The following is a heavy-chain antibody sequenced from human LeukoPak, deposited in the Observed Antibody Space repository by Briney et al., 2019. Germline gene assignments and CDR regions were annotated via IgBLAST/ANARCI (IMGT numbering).Heavy chain of an antibody. V-gene: IGHV4-34*01. D-gene: IGHD5-12*01. J-gene: IGHJ4*02. CDR3: ARVRPWLRSAPFDY. CDR1: GGSFSGYY. CDR2: INHSGST. Sequence: SETLSLTCAVYGGSFSGYYWSWIRQPPGKGLEWIGEINHSGSTNYNPSLKSRVAISVDTSKNQFSLKLSSVTAADTAVYYCARVRPWLRSAPFDYWGQGTLVTVSS.